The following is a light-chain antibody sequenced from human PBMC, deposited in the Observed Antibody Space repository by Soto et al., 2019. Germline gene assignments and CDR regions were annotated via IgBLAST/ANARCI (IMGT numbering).Light chain of an antibody. CDR1: QSISSH. J-gene: IGKJ4*01. CDR2: DAS. Sequence: EIVLTQSPATLSLSPGERATLSCRVSQSISSHLVWYQQRPGQAPRLLMYDASNRATGIPARFSGSGSGTDFTLTISSLEPEDFAVYYCQQRPNWPLTFGGGTKVEIK. CDR3: QQRPNWPLT. V-gene: IGKV3-11*01.